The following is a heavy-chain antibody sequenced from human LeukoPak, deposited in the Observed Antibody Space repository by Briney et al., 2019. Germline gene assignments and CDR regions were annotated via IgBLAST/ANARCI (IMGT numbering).Heavy chain of an antibody. CDR1: GGSISSHY. D-gene: IGHD3-10*01. V-gene: IGHV4-59*11. Sequence: SETLSLTCTVSGGSISSHYWSWIRQPPRKGLEWIGYIYYSGSTNYNPSLKSRVTISVDTSKNQFSLKLSSVTAADTAVYYCARDSGSGSYPVYYFDYWGQGTLVTVSS. J-gene: IGHJ4*02. CDR3: ARDSGSGSYPVYYFDY. CDR2: IYYSGST.